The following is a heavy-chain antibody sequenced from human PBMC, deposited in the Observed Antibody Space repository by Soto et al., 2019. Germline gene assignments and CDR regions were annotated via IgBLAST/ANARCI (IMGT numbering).Heavy chain of an antibody. Sequence: EVQLVESGGGLIQPGGSLRLSCAVSGLTVSSYAMSWVRQAPGEGLEWVSVIYASDSTHYADSVKGRFTISRDNSTNTLFLQMNRLRAEDPAVSYCAKGWMDGWGQGTTVTVS. V-gene: IGHV3-53*01. CDR3: AKGWMDG. CDR2: IYASDST. CDR1: GLTVSSYA. J-gene: IGHJ6*02.